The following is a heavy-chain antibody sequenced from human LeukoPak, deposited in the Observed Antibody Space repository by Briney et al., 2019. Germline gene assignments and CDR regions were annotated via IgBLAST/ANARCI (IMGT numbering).Heavy chain of an antibody. CDR3: ARRFGELFEGYFDY. Sequence: SETLSLTCAVYGGSFSGYYWSWIRQPPGKGLEWIGYIYYSGSTNYNPSLKSRVTISVDTSKNQFSLKLSSVTAADTAVYYCARRFGELFEGYFDYWGQGTLVTVSS. V-gene: IGHV4-59*01. CDR1: GGSFSGYY. D-gene: IGHD3-10*01. CDR2: IYYSGST. J-gene: IGHJ4*02.